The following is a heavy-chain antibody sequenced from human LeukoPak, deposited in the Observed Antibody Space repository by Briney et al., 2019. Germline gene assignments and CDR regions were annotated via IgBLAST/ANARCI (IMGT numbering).Heavy chain of an antibody. J-gene: IGHJ4*02. V-gene: IGHV1-46*01. Sequence: ASVKVSCKASGYTFTSYYMHWVRQAPGQGLEWMGIINPSGGSTSYAQKFQGRVTMTRDMSTSTVYMELSSLRSEDTAVYYCATLNSYHLTGYGGNSDYWGQGTLVTVSS. D-gene: IGHD4-23*01. CDR1: GYTFTSYY. CDR2: INPSGGST. CDR3: ATLNSYHLTGYGGNSDY.